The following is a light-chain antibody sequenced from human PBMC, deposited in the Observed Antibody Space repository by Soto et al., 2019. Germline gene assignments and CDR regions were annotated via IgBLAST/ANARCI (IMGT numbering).Light chain of an antibody. CDR2: DVT. J-gene: IGLJ1*01. Sequence: QSVLTQPRSVSGSPGQSVTIPCTGTSSDVGAYKYVSWYQHYPGEAPKVRIYDVTQRPSGVPDRFSGTKSGNTASLTISGLQAEYEADYYCCSYAGSYTWVFGSGTTLTV. V-gene: IGLV2-11*01. CDR1: SSDVGAYKY. CDR3: CSYAGSYTWV.